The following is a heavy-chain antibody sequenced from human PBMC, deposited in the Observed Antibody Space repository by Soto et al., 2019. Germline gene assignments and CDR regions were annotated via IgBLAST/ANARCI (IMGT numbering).Heavy chain of an antibody. V-gene: IGHV3-23*01. CDR1: GFTCSSYA. D-gene: IGHD3-3*01. CDR2: ISGSGGST. J-gene: IGHJ5*02. Sequence: GSLRLCCAASGFTCSSYAMSWVRQAPGKGLEWVSAISGSGGSTYYADSVKGRFTISRDNSKNTLYLQMNSLRAEDTAVYYCAKDDAIFGVGLNWFDPWGQGTLVTVSS. CDR3: AKDDAIFGVGLNWFDP.